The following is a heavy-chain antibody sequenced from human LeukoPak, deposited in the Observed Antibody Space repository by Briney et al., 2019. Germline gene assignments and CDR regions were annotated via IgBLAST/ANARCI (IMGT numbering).Heavy chain of an antibody. CDR1: GGTFSSYA. D-gene: IGHD1/OR15-1a*01. Sequence: ASVKVSCKASGGTFSSYAISWVRQAPGQGLEWMGWISVYSGNTNYAQKLQGRVIMTTGTATSTAYMELRSLRSDDTAVYYCARGLAAGTYGLGYWGQGTLVTVSS. CDR3: ARGLAAGTYGLGY. V-gene: IGHV1-18*01. J-gene: IGHJ4*02. CDR2: ISVYSGNT.